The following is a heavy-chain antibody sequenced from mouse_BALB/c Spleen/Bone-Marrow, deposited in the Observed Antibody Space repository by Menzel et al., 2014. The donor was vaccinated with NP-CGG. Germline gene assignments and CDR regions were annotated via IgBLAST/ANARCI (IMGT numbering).Heavy chain of an antibody. CDR3: AGEEDFFDY. J-gene: IGHJ2*01. Sequence: QVQLKESGAELVKPGTSVKMSCKASGYTFTSYWMHWVKQRPGQGLEWIGDIYPGTNSTNYNEKFKTKATLTVDTSSSTAYMQLSSPTSEDSAVYYCAGEEDFFDYWGQGTTLTVSS. CDR2: IYPGTNST. CDR1: GYTFTSYW. V-gene: IGHV1-55*01.